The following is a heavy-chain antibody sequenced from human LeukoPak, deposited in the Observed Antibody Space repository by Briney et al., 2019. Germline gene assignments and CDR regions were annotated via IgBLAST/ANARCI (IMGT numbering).Heavy chain of an antibody. CDR3: ARGEGGWFDP. CDR2: IGTAGDA. Sequence: GGSLRLSCAASGFTFSSYDMHWVRQATGKGLEWVSAIGTAGDAYYPGSVKGRFTISRENAKNSLYLQMNSLRAGGTAVYYCARGEGGWFDPWGQGTLVTVSS. V-gene: IGHV3-13*01. CDR1: GFTFSSYD. D-gene: IGHD3-16*01. J-gene: IGHJ5*02.